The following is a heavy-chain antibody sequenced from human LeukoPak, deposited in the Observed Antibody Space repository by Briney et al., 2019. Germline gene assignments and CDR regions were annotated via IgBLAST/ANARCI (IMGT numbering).Heavy chain of an antibody. D-gene: IGHD3-22*01. CDR2: ISPIFGTA. V-gene: IGHV1-69*05. J-gene: IGHJ6*02. Sequence: SVKVSCKASGGTFSNYAISWVRQAPGQGLEWMGGISPIFGTANYAQNFQGRVTITTDASTSTAYMELSSLRSEDTAVYYCARNYYDSSGPRMDVWGQGTTVTVSS. CDR3: ARNYYDSSGPRMDV. CDR1: GGTFSNYA.